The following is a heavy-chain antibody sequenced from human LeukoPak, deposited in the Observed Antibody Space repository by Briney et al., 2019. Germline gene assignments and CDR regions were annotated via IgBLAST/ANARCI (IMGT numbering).Heavy chain of an antibody. D-gene: IGHD3-22*01. CDR2: IHYSGST. V-gene: IGHV4-59*08. J-gene: IGHJ4*02. CDR3: ARRAFSSGYYYFDY. CDR1: GGSITSYY. Sequence: PSETLSLTCTVSGGSITSYYWSWMRQPPGKGLECIGYIHYSGSTNYNPSLKSRVTISVDTSKNQFSLKLSSVTAADTAVYYCARRAFSSGYYYFDYWGQGTLVTVSS.